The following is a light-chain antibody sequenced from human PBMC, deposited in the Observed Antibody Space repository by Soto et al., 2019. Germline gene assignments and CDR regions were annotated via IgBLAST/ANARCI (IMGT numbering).Light chain of an antibody. J-gene: IGKJ5*01. V-gene: IGKV3-15*01. CDR3: QQRSDWPPIT. CDR2: GAS. CDR1: QSVSSN. Sequence: ERVMTQSPATLSVSPGERATLSCRASQSVSSNLAWYQQKPGQAPRLLIYGASTRATGIPARFSGSGPGTDFTLTISSLEPEDFAVYYCQQRSDWPPITFGQGTRLEI.